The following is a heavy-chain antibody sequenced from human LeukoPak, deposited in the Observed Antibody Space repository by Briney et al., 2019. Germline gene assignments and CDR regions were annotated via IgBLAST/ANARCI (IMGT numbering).Heavy chain of an antibody. CDR2: INPNSGGT. Sequence: GASVKVSCKASGYTFTGYYMHWVRQAPGQGLEWMGRINPNSGGTNYAQKFQGRVTMTRDTSISTAYMELSRLRSDDTAVYYCARDRSIAAAGTYEYYYYYYYMDVWGKGTTVTVPS. CDR3: ARDRSIAAAGTYEYYYYYYYMDV. CDR1: GYTFTGYY. J-gene: IGHJ6*03. V-gene: IGHV1-2*06. D-gene: IGHD6-13*01.